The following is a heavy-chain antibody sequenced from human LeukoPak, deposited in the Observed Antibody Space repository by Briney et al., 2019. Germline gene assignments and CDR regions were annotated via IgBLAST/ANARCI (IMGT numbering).Heavy chain of an antibody. V-gene: IGHV4-34*01. J-gene: IGHJ4*02. CDR1: GGSASGNY. CDR2: INHSGST. D-gene: IGHD2-15*01. Sequence: SETLSLTCAVYGGSASGNYWSWIRQPPGKGLEWIGEINHSGSTNYNPSLKSRVTISVDTSKNQFSLKLSSVTAADTAVYYCARGSQSLGYCSGGRCRAKIFYYWGQGRLVTVSS. CDR3: ARGSQSLGYCSGGRCRAKIFYY.